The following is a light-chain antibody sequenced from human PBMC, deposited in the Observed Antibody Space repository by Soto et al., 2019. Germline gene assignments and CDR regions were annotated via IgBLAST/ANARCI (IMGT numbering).Light chain of an antibody. J-gene: IGLJ1*01. CDR1: SSDVGAYNF. Sequence: QSVLTQPASVSGSPGQSITISCTGTSSDVGAYNFVSWHQQHPGKAPKLMIYNVYDRPSGLSYRFSGSKSGNTASLTISGLQGEDEADYYCSAYTVSRTYVFGTGTKLTVL. CDR2: NVY. V-gene: IGLV2-14*03. CDR3: SAYTVSRTYV.